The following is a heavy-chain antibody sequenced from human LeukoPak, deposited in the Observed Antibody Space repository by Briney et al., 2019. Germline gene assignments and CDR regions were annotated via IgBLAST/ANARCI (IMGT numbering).Heavy chain of an antibody. D-gene: IGHD5-18*01. Sequence: ASVKVSCKASGYTFTGYYMHWVRQAPGQGLEWMGWINPNSGGTNYAQKFQGRVTMTRDTSISTAYMELSRLRSDDTAVYYCARDREGLAMVTYPYFDYWGQGTLVTVSS. J-gene: IGHJ4*02. V-gene: IGHV1-2*02. CDR3: ARDREGLAMVTYPYFDY. CDR1: GYTFTGYY. CDR2: INPNSGGT.